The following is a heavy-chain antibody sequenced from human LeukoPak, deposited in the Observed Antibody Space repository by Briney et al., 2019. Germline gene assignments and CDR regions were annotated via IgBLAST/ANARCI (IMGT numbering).Heavy chain of an antibody. V-gene: IGHV1-18*04. J-gene: IGHJ6*04. CDR3: ASVSTSAASYYYYGMDV. D-gene: IGHD2-2*01. Sequence: ASVKVSCKASGYTFTSYGISWVRQAPGQGLEWMGWISAYNGNTNYAQKLQGRVTMTTDTSTSTAYMELRSLRSDDTAVYYCASVSTSAASYYYYGMDVWAKGTTVTVSS. CDR1: GYTFTSYG. CDR2: ISAYNGNT.